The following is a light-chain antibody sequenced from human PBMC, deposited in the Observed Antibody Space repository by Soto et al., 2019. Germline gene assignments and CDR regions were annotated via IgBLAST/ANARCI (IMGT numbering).Light chain of an antibody. Sequence: QSALTQPASVSGSPGQSITISCTGTSTDVGSYNLVSWYQQHPGKAPKLMIYEGSKRPSGVSDRFSGSKSGYTASLTISGLQDEDEADYYCCSYAGSHTFVFGGGTKLTVL. J-gene: IGLJ2*01. V-gene: IGLV2-23*03. CDR2: EGS. CDR3: CSYAGSHTFV. CDR1: STDVGSYNL.